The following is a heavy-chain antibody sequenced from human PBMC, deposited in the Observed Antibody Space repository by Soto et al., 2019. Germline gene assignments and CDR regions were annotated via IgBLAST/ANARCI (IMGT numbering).Heavy chain of an antibody. J-gene: IGHJ5*02. CDR2: IRSKAYGGTT. D-gene: IGHD5-18*01. CDR3: TRVVGIQLWFSEYNWFDP. Sequence: PGGSLRLSCTASGFTFGDYAMSWVRQAPGKGLEWVGFIRSKAYGGTTEYAASVKGRFTISRDDSKSIAYLQMNSLKTEDTAVYYCTRVVGIQLWFSEYNWFDPWGQGTLVTVSS. CDR1: GFTFGDYA. V-gene: IGHV3-49*04.